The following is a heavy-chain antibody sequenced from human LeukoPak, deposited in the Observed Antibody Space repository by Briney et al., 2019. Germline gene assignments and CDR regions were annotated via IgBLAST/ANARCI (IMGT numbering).Heavy chain of an antibody. D-gene: IGHD3-16*02. V-gene: IGHV3-23*01. CDR2: ISGSGGST. CDR3: AKELTFGGVIVYYFDY. CDR1: GFTFSSYA. J-gene: IGHJ4*02. Sequence: PGGSLRLSCAASGFTFSSYAMRWVRQAPGKGLEWVSAISGSGGSTYYADSVKGRFTISRDNSKSTLYLQMNSLRAEDTAVYYCAKELTFGGVIVYYFDYWGQGTLVTVSS.